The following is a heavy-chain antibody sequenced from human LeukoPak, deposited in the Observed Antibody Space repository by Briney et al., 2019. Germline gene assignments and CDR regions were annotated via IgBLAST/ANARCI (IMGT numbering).Heavy chain of an antibody. CDR2: IYYSGST. Sequence: SETLSLTCTVSGGSISSGGYYWSWIRQHPGKGLEWIVYIYYSGSTYYNPSLKSRVTISVDTSKNQFSLKLSSVTAADTAVYYCARDLGYSSCWPGGGRYFDYWGQGTLVPVSS. CDR1: GGSISSGGYY. J-gene: IGHJ4*02. CDR3: ARDLGYSSCWPGGGRYFDY. V-gene: IGHV4-31*03. D-gene: IGHD6-13*01.